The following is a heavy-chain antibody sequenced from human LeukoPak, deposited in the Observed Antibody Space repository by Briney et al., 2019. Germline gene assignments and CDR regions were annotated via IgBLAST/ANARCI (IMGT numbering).Heavy chain of an antibody. CDR1: GFTFSSYA. J-gene: IGHJ4*02. CDR3: AKSHYFGSGSLHY. V-gene: IGHV3-23*01. Sequence: GGSLRLSCAASGFTFSSYAMSWVRQAPGKGLEWVSGISGSADNTYYADSVKGRLTISRDNSKNTLYLQMNSLRAEDAAVYYCAKSHYFGSGSLHYWGQGTLVTVSS. CDR2: ISGSADNT. D-gene: IGHD3-10*01.